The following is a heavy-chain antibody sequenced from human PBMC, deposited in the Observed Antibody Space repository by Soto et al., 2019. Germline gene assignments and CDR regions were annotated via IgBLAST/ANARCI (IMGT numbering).Heavy chain of an antibody. CDR2: IYTSGST. V-gene: IGHV4-4*07. J-gene: IGHJ4*02. CDR3: ERMSNVDTAMVLDY. Sequence: SETLSLTYTGSGGAISSYYWSWIRQPAGKGLEWIGRIYTSGSTNYNPSLKSRVTMSVDTSKKQFSLKLSSVTAADTAVYYCERMSNVDTAMVLDYWGQGTLVTVSS. CDR1: GGAISSYY. D-gene: IGHD5-18*01.